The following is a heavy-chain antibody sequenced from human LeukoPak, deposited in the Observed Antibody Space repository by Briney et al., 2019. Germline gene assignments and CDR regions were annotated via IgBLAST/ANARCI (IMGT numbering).Heavy chain of an antibody. V-gene: IGHV4-4*07. J-gene: IGHJ5*02. CDR1: GGSISSYY. Sequence: SETLSLTCTVSGGSISSYYWSWIWQPAGKGLEWIGRIYTSGSTNYNPSPKSRVTMSVDTSKNQFSLKLSSVTAADTAVYYCARHDYYDSSGYYPYNWFDPWGQGTLVTVSS. CDR3: ARHDYYDSSGYYPYNWFDP. CDR2: IYTSGST. D-gene: IGHD3-22*01.